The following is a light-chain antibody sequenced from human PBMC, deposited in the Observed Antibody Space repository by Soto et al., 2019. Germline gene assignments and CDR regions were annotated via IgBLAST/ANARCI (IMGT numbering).Light chain of an antibody. CDR1: SSDVGSYYP. CDR3: CTYAGDTTFFV. CDR2: EVN. J-gene: IGLJ1*01. V-gene: IGLV2-23*02. Sequence: QSVLTQPASMSGSPGQSITISCTGTSSDVGSYYPVSWFQQHPGKAPKLIIYEVNNRPSGVSDRFSGSKSGNTASLTISGRQAADEAAYYCCTYAGDTTFFVFGTGTKVTVL.